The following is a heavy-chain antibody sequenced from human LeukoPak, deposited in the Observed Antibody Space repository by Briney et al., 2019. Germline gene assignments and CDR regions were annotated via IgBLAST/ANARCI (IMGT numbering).Heavy chain of an antibody. CDR3: ARDPAWGAIDY. J-gene: IGHJ4*02. CDR1: GYTFSSYG. D-gene: IGHD7-27*01. Sequence: PGRSLRLSCAASGYTFSSYGMHWVRQAPGKGLEWVAVIWYDGSNKYYADSVKGRFTISRDNAQNSVYLQMNSLRVEDTGVYYCARDPAWGAIDYWGQGTLVTVSS. V-gene: IGHV3-33*01. CDR2: IWYDGSNK.